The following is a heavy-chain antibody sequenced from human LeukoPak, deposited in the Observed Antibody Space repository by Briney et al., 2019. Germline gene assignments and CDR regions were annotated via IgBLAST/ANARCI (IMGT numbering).Heavy chain of an antibody. Sequence: ASVKVSCNASGYTFTSYDINWVRQATGQGLEWMGWMNPNSGNTGYAQKFQGRVTMTRNTSISTAYMELSSLRSEDTAVYYCARGSDYYDSSGTPTAAFDIWGQGTMVTVSS. CDR3: ARGSDYYDSSGTPTAAFDI. CDR1: GYTFTSYD. D-gene: IGHD3-22*01. V-gene: IGHV1-8*01. J-gene: IGHJ3*02. CDR2: MNPNSGNT.